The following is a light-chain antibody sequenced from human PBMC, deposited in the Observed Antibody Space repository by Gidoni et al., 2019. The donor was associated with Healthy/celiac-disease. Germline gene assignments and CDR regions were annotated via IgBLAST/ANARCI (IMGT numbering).Light chain of an antibody. Sequence: SALTQPASESGSPGQSITISCTGTSSDVGGYNYVSWYHQHPGQAPKLMIYDVSNRPSGVSKRFSGSKSGNTASLTISGLQAEDEADYYCSSYTSSSSVVFGGGTKLTV. V-gene: IGLV2-14*03. CDR1: SSDVGGYNY. J-gene: IGLJ2*01. CDR2: DVS. CDR3: SSYTSSSSVV.